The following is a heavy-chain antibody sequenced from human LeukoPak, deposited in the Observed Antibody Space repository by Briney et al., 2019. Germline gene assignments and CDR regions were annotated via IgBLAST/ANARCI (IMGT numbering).Heavy chain of an antibody. D-gene: IGHD2-2*01. Sequence: GGSLRLSRAASGFTVSIYWMYWVRQSPGKWLVWVSCINYDGTSPTYADFVKGRFTISRDNAKSTLYLQMNSLRAEDTAVYYCARDRSRWSTAADADVWGLGTTVTVSS. J-gene: IGHJ6*02. V-gene: IGHV3-74*01. CDR3: ARDRSRWSTAADADV. CDR2: INYDGTSP. CDR1: GFTVSIYW.